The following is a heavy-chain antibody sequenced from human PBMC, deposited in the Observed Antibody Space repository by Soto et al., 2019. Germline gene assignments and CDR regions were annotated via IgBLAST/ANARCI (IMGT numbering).Heavy chain of an antibody. CDR2: ISSSSSTI. D-gene: IGHD3-10*01. CDR1: GFTFSSYS. J-gene: IGHJ4*02. V-gene: IGHV3-48*04. CDR3: ARVGLWFGELLPYYFDY. Sequence: GGSLRLSCAASGFTFSSYSMNWVRQAPGKGLEWVSYISSSSSTIYYADSVKGRFTISRDNAKNSLYLQMNSLRAEDTAVYYCARVGLWFGELLPYYFDYWGQGTLVTVSS.